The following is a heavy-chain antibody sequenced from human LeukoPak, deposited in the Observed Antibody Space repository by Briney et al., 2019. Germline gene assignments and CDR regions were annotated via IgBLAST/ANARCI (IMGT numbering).Heavy chain of an antibody. Sequence: ASVKVSCKASGYTFTGYYMHWVRQAPGQELEWMGWINPNSGGTNYAQKFQGRVTMTRDTSISTAYMELSRLRSDDTAVYYCARVEMATIRWDYWGQGTLVTVSS. D-gene: IGHD5-24*01. CDR2: INPNSGGT. CDR1: GYTFTGYY. V-gene: IGHV1-2*02. CDR3: ARVEMATIRWDY. J-gene: IGHJ4*02.